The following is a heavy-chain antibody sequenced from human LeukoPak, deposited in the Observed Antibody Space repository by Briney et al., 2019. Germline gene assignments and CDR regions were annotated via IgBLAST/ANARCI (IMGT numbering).Heavy chain of an antibody. D-gene: IGHD2-15*01. Sequence: ASVKVSCKASGYTVTSYGISWVRQAPGQGLEWMGWISAYNGNTNYARKLQGRVTMTTDTSTSTAYMELRSLRSDDTAVYYCTRVGSPRVFDYWGQGTLVTVSS. CDR2: ISAYNGNT. CDR3: TRVGSPRVFDY. CDR1: GYTVTSYG. V-gene: IGHV1-18*01. J-gene: IGHJ4*02.